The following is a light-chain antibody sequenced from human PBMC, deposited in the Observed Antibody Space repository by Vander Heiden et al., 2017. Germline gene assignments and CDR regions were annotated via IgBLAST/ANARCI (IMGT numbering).Light chain of an antibody. J-gene: IGLJ2*01. CDR2: DVS. V-gene: IGLV2-11*01. CDR3: SSYVGSASLV. CDR1: STDVGHYNY. Sequence: QSSLPQPRSVSGSPCQSVPVSCTGTSTDVGHYNYVSWYQQHPGKPPNLVIYDVSERPSGVPDRFSGSKSANTASLTISGLQADDEADYYCSSYVGSASLVFGGGTILTVL.